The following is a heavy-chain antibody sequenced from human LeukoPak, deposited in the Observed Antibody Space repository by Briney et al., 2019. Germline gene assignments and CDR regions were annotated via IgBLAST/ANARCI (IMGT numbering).Heavy chain of an antibody. V-gene: IGHV3-74*01. J-gene: IGHJ4*02. Sequence: GGSLRLSCETSGFLFSGFGMHWVRHAPGKGLMWVSRINTEGSSTSYADSVKGRFTISRDNAKNTLYLQMNSLRAEDTAMYYCARDFDRYYFDYWGQGTLVTVSS. CDR3: ARDFDRYYFDY. CDR2: INTEGSST. D-gene: IGHD3-9*01. CDR1: GFLFSGFG.